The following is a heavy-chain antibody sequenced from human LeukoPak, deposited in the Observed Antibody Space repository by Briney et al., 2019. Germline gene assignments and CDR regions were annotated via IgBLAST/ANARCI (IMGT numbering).Heavy chain of an antibody. D-gene: IGHD2-2*01. CDR1: GFTFSSYS. J-gene: IGHJ4*02. V-gene: IGHV3-21*01. CDR2: ISSSSSYI. CDR3: ARFDVVVVSAAHGGFDY. Sequence: GGSLRLSCAASGFTFSSYSMNWVRQAPGKGLEWVSSISSSSSYIYYADSVKGRFTISRDNAKNSLYLQMNSLRAEDTAVYYCARFDVVVVSAAHGGFDYWGQGTMVTVSS.